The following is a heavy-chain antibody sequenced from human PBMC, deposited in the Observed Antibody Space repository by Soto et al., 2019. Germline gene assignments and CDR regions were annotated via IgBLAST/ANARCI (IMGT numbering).Heavy chain of an antibody. CDR2: IYYSGST. J-gene: IGHJ6*02. V-gene: IGHV4-31*03. CDR3: ALTPGYYDSSGHLLYGMDV. CDR1: GGSISSGGYY. Sequence: SETLSLTCTVSGGSISSGGYYWSWIRQHPGKGLEWIGYIYYSGSTYYNPSLKSRVTISVDTSKNQFSLKLSSVTAADTAGYYCALTPGYYDSSGHLLYGMDVWGQGATVSVSS. D-gene: IGHD3-22*01.